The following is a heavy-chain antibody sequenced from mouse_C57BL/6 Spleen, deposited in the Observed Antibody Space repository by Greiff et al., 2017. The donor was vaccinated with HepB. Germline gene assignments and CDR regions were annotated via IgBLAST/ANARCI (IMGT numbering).Heavy chain of an antibody. CDR1: GYTFTSYW. D-gene: IGHD1-1*01. Sequence: QVQLQQSGAELVKPGASVKMSCKASGYTFTSYWITWVKQRPGQGLEWIGDIYPGSGSTNYNEKFKSKATLTVDTSSSTAYMQLSSLTSEDSAVYYCAREGGSITTVVGYFGVWGTGTTVTVSS. CDR3: AREGGSITTVVGYFGV. J-gene: IGHJ1*03. CDR2: IYPGSGST. V-gene: IGHV1-55*01.